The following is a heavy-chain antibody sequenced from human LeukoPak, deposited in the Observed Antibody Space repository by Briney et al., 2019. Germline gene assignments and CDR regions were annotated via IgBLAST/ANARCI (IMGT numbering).Heavy chain of an antibody. D-gene: IGHD3-22*01. Sequence: PSETLSLTCTVSGGSISSYYWSWIRQPPGKGLEWIGYIYYSGSNNYNPSLKSRVTISVDTSKNQFSLKLSSVTAADTAVYYCARTSLDMIVVEPSGWFDPWGQGTLVTVSS. CDR2: IYYSGSN. CDR1: GGSISSYY. V-gene: IGHV4-59*01. CDR3: ARTSLDMIVVEPSGWFDP. J-gene: IGHJ5*02.